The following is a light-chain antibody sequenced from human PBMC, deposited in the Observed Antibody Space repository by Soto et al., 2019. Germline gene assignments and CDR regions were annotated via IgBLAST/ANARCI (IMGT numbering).Light chain of an antibody. CDR1: NSDVGGYDY. J-gene: IGLJ1*01. Sequence: QSVLTQPASVSGSPGQSITISCTGTNSDVGGYDYVSWYQQHPGKAPKLMIYEVSNRPSGVSNRFSGSKSGNTASLTISGLQAGDEADYYCSSYTGSSTPYVFGTGTKVTVL. V-gene: IGLV2-14*01. CDR2: EVS. CDR3: SSYTGSSTPYV.